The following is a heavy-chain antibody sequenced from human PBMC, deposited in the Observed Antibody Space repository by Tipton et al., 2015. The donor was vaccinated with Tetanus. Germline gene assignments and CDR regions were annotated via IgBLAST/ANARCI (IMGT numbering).Heavy chain of an antibody. D-gene: IGHD2-21*01. Sequence: SLRLSCAASGFTLSRYTLNWVRQAPGKGLEWVSSISSSSRYIYYADSVKGRFTISRDNAKNSLYLQMNSLGAEDTAVYYCARDPVLGIGTHWGQGTLVTVSS. CDR2: ISSSSRYI. V-gene: IGHV3-21*01. CDR3: ARDPVLGIGTH. J-gene: IGHJ4*02. CDR1: GFTLSRYT.